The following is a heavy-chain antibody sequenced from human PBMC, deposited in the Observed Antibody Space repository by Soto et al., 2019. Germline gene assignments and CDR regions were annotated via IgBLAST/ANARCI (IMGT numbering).Heavy chain of an antibody. CDR1: GASVNSLNYY. D-gene: IGHD2-8*01. V-gene: IGHV4-61*03. J-gene: IGHJ6*02. Sequence: QVQLQESGPGLVKPSETLSLTCAVSGASVNSLNYYLSWIRQPPGKGLEWIGYHYYRGSTSYNPSLKRRVPISGDTFKNHFSLKLQSVTAADTAVYYCAKGDTTMLPYGLDVWGQGTTVSVSS. CDR3: AKGDTTMLPYGLDV. CDR2: HYYRGST.